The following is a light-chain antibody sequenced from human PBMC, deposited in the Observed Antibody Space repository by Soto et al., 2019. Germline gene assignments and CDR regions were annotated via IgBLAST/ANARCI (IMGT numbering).Light chain of an antibody. V-gene: IGKV3-15*01. J-gene: IGKJ1*01. CDR3: LQYNNWVPT. Sequence: EIVMTQSPATLSVSPGERATLSCRASQSVRSNLAWYQQKPGQAPRLLIYGASTRATGVPARFSGSGSGTEFTLTNSSLQSEDFAVYYCLQYNNWVPTFGQGTKVDIK. CDR1: QSVRSN. CDR2: GAS.